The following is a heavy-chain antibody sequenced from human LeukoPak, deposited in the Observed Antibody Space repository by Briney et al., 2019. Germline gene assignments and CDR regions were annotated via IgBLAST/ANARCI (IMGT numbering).Heavy chain of an antibody. D-gene: IGHD3-22*01. Sequence: ASVKVSCKASGGTFSGYAISWVRQAPGQGLEWMGGIISIFGTANYAQKFQGRVTITADESTSTAYMELSSLRSEDTAVYYCARAQAYDSSGYYYFDYWGQGTLVTVSS. CDR2: IISIFGTA. CDR3: ARAQAYDSSGYYYFDY. CDR1: GGTFSGYA. V-gene: IGHV1-69*13. J-gene: IGHJ4*02.